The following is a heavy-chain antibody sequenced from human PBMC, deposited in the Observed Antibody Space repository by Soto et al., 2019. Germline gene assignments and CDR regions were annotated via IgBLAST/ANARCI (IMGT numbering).Heavy chain of an antibody. CDR3: ARGGCSSTSCYTDYYYGMDV. J-gene: IGHJ6*02. CDR1: GGSISSGGYY. D-gene: IGHD2-2*02. Sequence: PSETLSLTCTVSGGSISSGGYYWSWIRQHPGKGLEWIGYIYYSGSTYYNPSLKSRVTISVDTSKNQFSLKLSSVTAADTAVYYCARGGCSSTSCYTDYYYGMDVWGQGTTVTVSS. CDR2: IYYSGST. V-gene: IGHV4-31*03.